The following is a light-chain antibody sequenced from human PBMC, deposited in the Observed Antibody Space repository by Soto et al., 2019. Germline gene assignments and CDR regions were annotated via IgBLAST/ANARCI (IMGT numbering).Light chain of an antibody. CDR2: GAS. Sequence: EIVLTPSPGTLSLSPGERATLSCRASQSVSSSYLAWYQQKPGQAPRLLIYGASSRATGIPDRFSGSGSGTDFAVTISRLEPEDFVVYCCQQYGSSPQTFGQGTKVDIK. CDR3: QQYGSSPQT. CDR1: QSVSSSY. J-gene: IGKJ1*01. V-gene: IGKV3-20*01.